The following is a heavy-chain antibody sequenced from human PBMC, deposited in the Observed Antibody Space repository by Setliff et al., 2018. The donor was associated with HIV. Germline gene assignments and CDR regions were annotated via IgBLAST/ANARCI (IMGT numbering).Heavy chain of an antibody. Sequence: GGSLRLSCEASGFTFSSYAMYWVRQAPGKGLEWAAVISYDGKKKLYADSVKGRFTISRDNSKSTMYLQMNGLRVEDTGVYYCARDNLYYNLYDGSPVYGMDVWGQGTTVTVSS. V-gene: IGHV3-30*04. J-gene: IGHJ6*02. CDR1: GFTFSSYA. D-gene: IGHD3-3*01. CDR3: ARDNLYYNLYDGSPVYGMDV. CDR2: ISYDGKKK.